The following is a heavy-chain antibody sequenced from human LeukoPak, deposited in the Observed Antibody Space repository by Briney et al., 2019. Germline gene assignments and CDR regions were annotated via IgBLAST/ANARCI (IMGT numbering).Heavy chain of an antibody. CDR2: INWNGGST. D-gene: IGHD3-10*01. Sequence: RSGGSLRLSCAASGFTFDDCAMHWVRQAPGKGLEWVSGINWNGGSTGYADSVKGRFTISRDNAKNSLYLQMNSLTGEDTALYYCARSHSGSYPSNMDVWGQGTTVTVSS. CDR1: GFTFDDCA. CDR3: ARSHSGSYPSNMDV. J-gene: IGHJ6*02. V-gene: IGHV3-20*04.